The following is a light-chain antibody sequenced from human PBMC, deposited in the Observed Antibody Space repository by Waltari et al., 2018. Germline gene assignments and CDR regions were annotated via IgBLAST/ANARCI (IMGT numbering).Light chain of an antibody. Sequence: QSALTQPASVSGSPGQSITISCTGTSSDIGFYNYVSWYQQHPGKAPKLMIFDVSDRPSGVLNRVSGSKSGKTASLTISGLQAEDEADYYCNSYAGSSSWVFGGGTKLTVL. CDR3: NSYAGSSSWV. J-gene: IGLJ3*02. CDR1: SSDIGFYNY. V-gene: IGLV2-14*01. CDR2: DVS.